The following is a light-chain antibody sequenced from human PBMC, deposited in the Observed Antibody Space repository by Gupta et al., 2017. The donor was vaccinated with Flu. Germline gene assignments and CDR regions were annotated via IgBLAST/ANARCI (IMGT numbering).Light chain of an antibody. CDR2: NSY. Sequence: IMLTQSPATLSVSLGERVTVSCRASQSISNNLAWYQQKPGQPPRLLIYNSYTRATDIPARFSGAGSGTDFTLTIDSLRSEDFAVYYCQHYSDRPPWTFGPGTKVDLK. CDR1: QSISNN. J-gene: IGKJ1*01. V-gene: IGKV3-15*01. CDR3: QHYSDRPPWT.